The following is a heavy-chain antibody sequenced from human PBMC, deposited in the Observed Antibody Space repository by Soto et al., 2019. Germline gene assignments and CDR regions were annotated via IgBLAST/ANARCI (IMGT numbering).Heavy chain of an antibody. D-gene: IGHD6-6*01. CDR2: TYYRSRWYS. J-gene: IGHJ4*02. CDR1: GDSVPSNSAA. CDR3: ARGPSPLAY. Sequence: QVQLQQSGPGLLKPSQTLSLTCAVSGDSVPSNSAAWNWIRQSPSRGLEWLGRTYYRSRWYSDYAGSVKSRITINADTSKNQFSLHLNSVTPQDTAVYYCARGPSPLAYWGRGTVVTVSS. V-gene: IGHV6-1*01.